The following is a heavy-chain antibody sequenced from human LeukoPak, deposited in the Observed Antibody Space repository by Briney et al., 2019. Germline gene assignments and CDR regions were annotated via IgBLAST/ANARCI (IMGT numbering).Heavy chain of an antibody. CDR3: AKASYYGSGSRNFDF. V-gene: IGHV3-23*01. CDR1: GFTFSSYA. Sequence: GGSLRLSCAASGFTFSSYAMSWVRQAPGKGLEWVSAITNSGGSTYYADSVEGRFTISRDNSKNTLYLQMNSLRAEDTAVYYCAKASYYGSGSRNFDFWGQGTLVTVSS. CDR2: ITNSGGST. D-gene: IGHD3-10*01. J-gene: IGHJ4*02.